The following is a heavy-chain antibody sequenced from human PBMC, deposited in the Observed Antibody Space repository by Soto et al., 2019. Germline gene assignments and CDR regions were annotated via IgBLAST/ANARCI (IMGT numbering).Heavy chain of an antibody. CDR3: AIGGYCSGGSCYSGAFDI. CDR1: GGSISSSSYY. V-gene: IGHV4-39*01. D-gene: IGHD2-15*01. Sequence: QLQLQESGPGLVKPSETLSLTCTVSGGSISSSSYYWGWISQPPGKGLEWIGRIYYSGSTYYNTSLKSRVNMSVDTSKNQCYLMLCSVTAADSAVYYCAIGGYCSGGSCYSGAFDIWGQGTMVTVSS. CDR2: IYYSGST. J-gene: IGHJ3*02.